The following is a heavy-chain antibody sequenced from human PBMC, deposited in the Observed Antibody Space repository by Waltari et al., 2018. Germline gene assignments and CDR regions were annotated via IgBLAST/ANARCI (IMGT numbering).Heavy chain of an antibody. CDR2: ISGSGSPT. V-gene: IGHV3-48*01. CDR3: APLGASSLTLTA. D-gene: IGHD1-26*01. CDR1: GFTFSTSG. J-gene: IGHJ4*02. Sequence: EVQLVESGGGLVQPGGSRRLSCAASGFTFSTSGMNWVRQAPGKGLEWVSHISGSGSPTYYADSVKGRFTISRDNAMNSLYLQMNSLRAEDTAVYYCAPLGASSLTLTAWGQGTLVTVSS.